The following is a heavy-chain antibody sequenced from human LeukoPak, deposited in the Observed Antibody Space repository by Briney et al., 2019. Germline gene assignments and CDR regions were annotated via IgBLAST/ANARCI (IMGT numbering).Heavy chain of an antibody. CDR1: GFTFNTYV. CDR2: IWYDGSNQ. CDR3: ARDHGYSGYDYYFDY. D-gene: IGHD5-12*01. V-gene: IGHV3-33*01. J-gene: IGHJ4*02. Sequence: GGSLRLSCAASGFTFNTYVMHWVRQAPGKGLEWVAVIWYDGSNQNYADSVKGRFTISRDNSKNTLYLQMNSLRAEDTAVYYCARDHGYSGYDYYFDYWGQGTLVTVSS.